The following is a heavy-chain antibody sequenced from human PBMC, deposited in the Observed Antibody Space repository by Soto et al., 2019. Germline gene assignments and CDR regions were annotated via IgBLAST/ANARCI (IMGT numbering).Heavy chain of an antibody. CDR3: ARAYNWNYAFDI. CDR2: IGTAGDT. Sequence: GGSLRLSCAASGFTFSSYDMHWVRQATGKGLEWVSAIGTAGDTYYPGSVKGRFTISRENAKNSLYLQMNSLRAGDTAVYYCARAYNWNYAFDIWGQGTMVTVSS. J-gene: IGHJ3*02. V-gene: IGHV3-13*01. D-gene: IGHD1-7*01. CDR1: GFTFSSYD.